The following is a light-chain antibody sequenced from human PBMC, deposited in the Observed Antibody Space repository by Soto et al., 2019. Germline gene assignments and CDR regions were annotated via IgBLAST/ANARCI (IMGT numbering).Light chain of an antibody. CDR1: SSDIGGYNY. J-gene: IGLJ1*01. Sequence: QSALTQPASVSGSPGQSIAISCTGTSSDIGGYNYVSWYQQHPGKAPKLLIYDVTHRPSGVSNRFSGSKSGDTASLTISGIQAEDEAEYYCSSYTSTSTPYVFGTGTKVTVL. CDR2: DVT. CDR3: SSYTSTSTPYV. V-gene: IGLV2-14*03.